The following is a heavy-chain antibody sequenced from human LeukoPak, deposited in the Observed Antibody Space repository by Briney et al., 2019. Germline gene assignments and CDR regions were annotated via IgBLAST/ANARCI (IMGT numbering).Heavy chain of an antibody. CDR1: GGSISSTNYF. D-gene: IGHD5-18*01. CDR2: IYSSGST. CDR3: AREREGGYSYEIDY. J-gene: IGHJ4*02. V-gene: IGHV4-61*02. Sequence: TLSPTCTVSGGSISSTNYFWSWIRQPAGKGLDWIGRIYSSGSTDYSPSLKSRVTMSVDTSKNQLSLKLTSVTAADTAVYYCAREREGGYSYEIDYWGQGVLVTVSS.